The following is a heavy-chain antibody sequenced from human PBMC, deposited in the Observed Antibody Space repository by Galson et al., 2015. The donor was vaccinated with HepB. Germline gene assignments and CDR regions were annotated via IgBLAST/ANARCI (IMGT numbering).Heavy chain of an antibody. Sequence: SLRLSCAASGFTLSSSSMHWVRQAPGKGLVWVSRISSDGSITIYADSVKGRFTISSDNAKYTQNVKLNRLRAEDTALYYCARKGGSGALDIWGQGTMVTVSS. J-gene: IGHJ3*02. CDR1: GFTLSSSS. D-gene: IGHD3-10*01. CDR3: ARKGGSGALDI. V-gene: IGHV3-74*01. CDR2: ISSDGSIT.